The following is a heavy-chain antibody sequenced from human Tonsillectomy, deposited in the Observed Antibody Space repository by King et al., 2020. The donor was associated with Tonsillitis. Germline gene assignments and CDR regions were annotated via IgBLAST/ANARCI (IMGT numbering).Heavy chain of an antibody. D-gene: IGHD3-9*01. J-gene: IGHJ6*02. CDR2: INWNGGST. V-gene: IGHV3-20*04. CDR1: GFTFGDYG. Sequence: VQLVESGGGVVRPGGSLRLSCAASGFTFGDYGMSWVRQAPGKGLEWVSGINWNGGSTGYADSVKGRFTISRDNAKKSLYLQMNSLRAEDTALYYCARGHSSPYYDILTGENDDYYYGMDVWGQGTTVTVSS. CDR3: ARGHSSPYYDILTGENDDYYYGMDV.